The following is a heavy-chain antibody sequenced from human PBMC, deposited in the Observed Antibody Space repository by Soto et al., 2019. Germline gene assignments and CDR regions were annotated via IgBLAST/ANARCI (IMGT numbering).Heavy chain of an antibody. D-gene: IGHD6-13*01. Sequence: SETLSLTCTVSGVSISSGNYYLSWIRQPPGKGLEWIGYIHYSGNTYYNPSLKSRVTISVDTSKNQFSLRLSSVTAADTAVYYCARRNEISAGGLVYFDPWGRGTLVTVSS. CDR1: GVSISSGNYY. J-gene: IGHJ5*02. CDR2: IHYSGNT. CDR3: ARRNEISAGGLVYFDP. V-gene: IGHV4-30-4*01.